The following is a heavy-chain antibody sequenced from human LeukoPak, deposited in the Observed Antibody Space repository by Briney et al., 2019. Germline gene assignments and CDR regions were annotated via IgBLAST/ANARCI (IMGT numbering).Heavy chain of an antibody. CDR2: IKSKTDGGTT. J-gene: IGHJ4*02. V-gene: IGHV3-15*01. CDR1: GFTFSNAW. CDR3: TTQATYCSGGSCYSFDY. D-gene: IGHD2-15*01. Sequence: GGSLRLSCAASGFTFSNAWMSWVRQAPGKGLEWVGRIKSKTDGGTTGYAAPVKGRFTISRDDSKNTLYLQMNSLKTEDTAVYYCTTQATYCSGGSCYSFDYWGQGTLVTVSS.